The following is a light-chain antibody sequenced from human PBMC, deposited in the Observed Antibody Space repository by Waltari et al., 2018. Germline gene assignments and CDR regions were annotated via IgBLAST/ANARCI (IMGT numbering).Light chain of an antibody. J-gene: IGLJ2*01. V-gene: IGLV2-14*01. Sequence: QSALTPPASVSGSPGQSITISCPGTSSDVGGYTYVSWYQQHPGKAPKLMIYDVSKRPSGVSNRFSGSKSGNTASLTISGLQAEDEADYYGSSYTSSSTLVFGGGTKLTVL. CDR2: DVS. CDR1: SSDVGGYTY. CDR3: SSYTSSSTLV.